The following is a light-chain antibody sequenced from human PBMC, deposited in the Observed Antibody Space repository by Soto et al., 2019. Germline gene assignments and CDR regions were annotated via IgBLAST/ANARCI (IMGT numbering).Light chain of an antibody. Sequence: EIVLTQSPATLSLSPVERATLCCRASQSVSTYLAWYQQKPGQSPRLLISDASNRAAGIPARFSGSASGTDFTLTISSLEPEDSAVYYCQQRSSWPLTFGGGTKVDIK. CDR2: DAS. J-gene: IGKJ4*01. CDR1: QSVSTY. CDR3: QQRSSWPLT. V-gene: IGKV3-11*01.